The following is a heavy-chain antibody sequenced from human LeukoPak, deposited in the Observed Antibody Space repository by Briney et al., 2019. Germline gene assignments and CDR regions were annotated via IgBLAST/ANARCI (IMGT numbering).Heavy chain of an antibody. CDR2: ISGSGGST. V-gene: IGHV3-23*01. CDR3: AGGSNWFDP. Sequence: QSGGSLRLSCAAPGFTFSSYAMSWVRQAPGKGLEWVSGISGSGGSTYYADSVKGRFTISRDNAKNSLYLQMNSLRAEDTAIYYCAGGSNWFDPWGQGTLVTVSS. D-gene: IGHD5-12*01. CDR1: GFTFSSYA. J-gene: IGHJ5*02.